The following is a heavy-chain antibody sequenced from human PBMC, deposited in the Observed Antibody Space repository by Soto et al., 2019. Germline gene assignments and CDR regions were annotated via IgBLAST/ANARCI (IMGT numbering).Heavy chain of an antibody. CDR2: ISSSSSTI. Sequence: GGSLRLSCAASGFTFSSYSMNWVRQAPGKGLEWVSYISSSSSTIYYADSVKGRFTISRDNAKNSLYLQMNSLRDEDTAVYYCARDLEFGGGSGSYYASSWGQGTLVTVSS. J-gene: IGHJ5*02. D-gene: IGHD3-10*01. CDR3: ARDLEFGGGSGSYYASS. CDR1: GFTFSSYS. V-gene: IGHV3-48*02.